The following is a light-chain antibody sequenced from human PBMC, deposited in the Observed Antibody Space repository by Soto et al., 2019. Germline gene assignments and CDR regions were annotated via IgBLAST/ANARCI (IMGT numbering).Light chain of an antibody. CDR1: QSFGSRF. CDR3: QQYDRSPYT. J-gene: IGKJ2*01. CDR2: YTS. V-gene: IGKV3-20*01. Sequence: ELVLTQSPGTLSLSPGERATLSCRASQSFGSRFFAWYQQKAGQAPRLIIYYTSHRATGVPERFSGSGSGTDFTLTIDRLAPEDLAVYYCQQYDRSPYTFGQGTKLEIK.